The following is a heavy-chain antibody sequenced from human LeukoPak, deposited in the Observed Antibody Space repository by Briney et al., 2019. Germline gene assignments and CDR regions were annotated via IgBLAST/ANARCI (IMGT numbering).Heavy chain of an antibody. CDR3: ARVSYDFWSGYYDAFDI. CDR2: IKEDGNED. Sequence: GGSLRLSCTVSGFSFREHWMSWVRQAPGKGLEWVGNIKEDGNEDYYVDSVEGRFVIFRDNAKNSLYLQMHSLRAEDTAVYYCARVSYDFWSGYYDAFDIWGQGTMVTVSS. D-gene: IGHD3-3*01. V-gene: IGHV3-7*02. CDR1: GFSFREHW. J-gene: IGHJ3*02.